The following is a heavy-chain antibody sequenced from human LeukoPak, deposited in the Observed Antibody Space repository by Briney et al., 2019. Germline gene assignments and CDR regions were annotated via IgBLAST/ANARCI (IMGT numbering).Heavy chain of an antibody. V-gene: IGHV3-48*03. D-gene: IGHD3-22*01. J-gene: IGHJ6*02. CDR1: GFTFSSYE. Sequence: GVSLRLSCAASGFTFSSYEMNWVRQAPGKGLECVSYISSSGSTIDYADSEKGRFTISRDNAKNSLYLQMNSLRAEDTAVYYCARSRTSDSSGYSYYYYGMDVWGQGTTVTVSS. CDR3: ARSRTSDSSGYSYYYYGMDV. CDR2: ISSSGSTI.